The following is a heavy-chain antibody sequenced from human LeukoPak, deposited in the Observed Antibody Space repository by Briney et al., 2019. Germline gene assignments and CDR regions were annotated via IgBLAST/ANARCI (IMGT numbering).Heavy chain of an antibody. Sequence: GGSLRLSCAASGFTFNTYWMSWARQAPGKGLEWVDNIKQHGSEKYYVDSVKGRFSISRDNAKNSLYLQMNSLRAEDTAMYYCATYGGTFWGQGILVTVSS. CDR2: IKQHGSEK. CDR1: GFTFNTYW. J-gene: IGHJ4*02. D-gene: IGHD3-16*01. CDR3: ATYGGTF. V-gene: IGHV3-7*01.